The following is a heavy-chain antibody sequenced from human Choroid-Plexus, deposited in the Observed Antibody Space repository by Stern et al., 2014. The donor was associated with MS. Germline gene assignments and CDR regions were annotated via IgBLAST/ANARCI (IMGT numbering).Heavy chain of an antibody. D-gene: IGHD2/OR15-2a*01. V-gene: IGHV3-30*18. J-gene: IGHJ5*02. CDR2: VSYDGSNK. Sequence: GQLVESGGGVVQPGRPLRLSCVASGFTFGSCALHLVRQAPGQGVGWVAGVSYDGSNKYYADSVKGRFTISRDNSQNTLYMQMSSLRPEDTAVYYCAKDRQYLTYFFDHWGQGSLVTVSS. CDR3: AKDRQYLTYFFDH. CDR1: GFTFGSCA.